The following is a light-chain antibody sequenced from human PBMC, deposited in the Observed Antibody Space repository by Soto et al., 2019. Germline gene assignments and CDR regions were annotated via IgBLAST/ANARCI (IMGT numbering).Light chain of an antibody. CDR3: AAWDDSLHVYV. V-gene: IGLV1-44*01. CDR1: SSNIGSNN. J-gene: IGLJ1*01. CDR2: SNI. Sequence: QSVLTQPRSASGTPGQRVTISCSGSSSNIGSNNVNWYQQLPGTAPKLVIYSNIQRPSGVPDRFSGSKSGTSAFLAISGLLSDDEADYYCAAWDDSLHVYVFGAGTKVTVL.